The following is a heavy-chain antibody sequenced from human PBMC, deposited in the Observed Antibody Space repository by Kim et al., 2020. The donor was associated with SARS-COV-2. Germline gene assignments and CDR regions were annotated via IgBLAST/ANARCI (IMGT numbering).Heavy chain of an antibody. D-gene: IGHD1-20*01. CDR1: GDSVSSNSAA. CDR2: TYYRSKWYT. CDR3: ARDRQRAGMGVDY. Sequence: SQTLSLSCDISGDSVSSNSAAWNWIRQSPSRGLEWLGRTYYRSKWYTDYALSVKGRITINPDTSKNQFSLQLNSVTPEDTAVYYCARDRQRAGMGVDYWGQGTLVTVSS. J-gene: IGHJ4*02. V-gene: IGHV6-1*01.